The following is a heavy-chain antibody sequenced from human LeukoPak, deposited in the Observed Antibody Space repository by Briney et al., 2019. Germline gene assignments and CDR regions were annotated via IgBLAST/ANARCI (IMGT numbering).Heavy chain of an antibody. CDR1: GFTFSSYA. D-gene: IGHD2-15*01. J-gene: IGHJ4*02. V-gene: IGHV3-23*01. CDR2: ISGSGGST. CDR3: ARIEVDPGFYFDY. Sequence: GGSLRLSCAASGFTFSSYAMSWVRQARGKGLEWVSAISGSGGSTYYADSVKGRFTISRDNSKNTLYLQMNSLRAEDTAVYYCARIEVDPGFYFDYWGQGTLVTVSS.